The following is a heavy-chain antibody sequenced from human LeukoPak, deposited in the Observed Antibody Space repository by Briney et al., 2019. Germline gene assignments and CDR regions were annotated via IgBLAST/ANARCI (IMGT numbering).Heavy chain of an antibody. D-gene: IGHD5-18*01. Sequence: GGSVKVSCKASGYTFTSYGISWVRQAPGQGLEWMGWISAYNGNTNYAQKLQGRVTMTTDTSTSTAYMELRSLRSDDTAAYYCARGLIQLWSPLDYYGMDVWGQGTTVTVSS. J-gene: IGHJ6*02. CDR3: ARGLIQLWSPLDYYGMDV. V-gene: IGHV1-18*01. CDR1: GYTFTSYG. CDR2: ISAYNGNT.